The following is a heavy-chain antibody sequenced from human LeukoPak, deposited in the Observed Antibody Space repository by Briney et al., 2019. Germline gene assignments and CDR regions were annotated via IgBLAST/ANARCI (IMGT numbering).Heavy chain of an antibody. CDR3: ARDREMATNEDY. J-gene: IGHJ4*02. D-gene: IGHD5-24*01. CDR2: ISSGSIYI. CDR1: GFTFSSYN. V-gene: IGHV3-21*01. Sequence: GGSLRLSCAASGFTFSSYNMNWVRQAPGKGLEWVSAISSGSIYIYYADSVKGRFTISRDNAKNSLYLQMNSLRAEDTALYYCARDREMATNEDYWGQGTVVTVSS.